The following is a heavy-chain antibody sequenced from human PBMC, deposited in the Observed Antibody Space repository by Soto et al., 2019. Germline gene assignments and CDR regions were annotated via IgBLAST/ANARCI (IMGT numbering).Heavy chain of an antibody. CDR2: INAGNGNT. CDR1: GYTFTSYA. Sequence: GASVKVSCKASGYTFTSYAMHWVRQAPGQRLEWMGWINAGNGNTKYSQKFQGRVTITRDTSASTAYMELSSLRSEDTAVYYCARGLRIWRTWFDPWGQGTLVTVSS. J-gene: IGHJ5*02. D-gene: IGHD2-15*01. CDR3: ARGLRIWRTWFDP. V-gene: IGHV1-3*01.